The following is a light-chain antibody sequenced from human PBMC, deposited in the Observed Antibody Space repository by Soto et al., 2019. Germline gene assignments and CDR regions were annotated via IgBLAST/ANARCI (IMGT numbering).Light chain of an antibody. CDR1: QSVSSSY. Sequence: EIVLTQSPGTLSLSPGERATLSCRASQSVSSSYLAWYQQKPGQAPRLLIYGASTRATGIPDRFSGSGSGTDFTFTISRLESEYFAVYFCQRYGSSPLTFGGGTKVEIK. V-gene: IGKV3-20*01. J-gene: IGKJ4*01. CDR3: QRYGSSPLT. CDR2: GAS.